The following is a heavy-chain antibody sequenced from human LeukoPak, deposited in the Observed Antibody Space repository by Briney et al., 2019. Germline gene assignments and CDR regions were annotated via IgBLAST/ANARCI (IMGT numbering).Heavy chain of an antibody. CDR1: GYTFTSYY. CDR3: ARVDPGYGSGSYF. CDR2: INPSGGST. D-gene: IGHD3-10*01. Sequence: ASVKVSCKASGYTFTSYYMHWVRQAPGQGLEWMGIINPSGGSTSYAQKFQGSVTMTRDTSTSTVYMELSSLRSEDTAVYYCARVDPGYGSGSYFWGQGTLVTVSS. J-gene: IGHJ4*02. V-gene: IGHV1-46*01.